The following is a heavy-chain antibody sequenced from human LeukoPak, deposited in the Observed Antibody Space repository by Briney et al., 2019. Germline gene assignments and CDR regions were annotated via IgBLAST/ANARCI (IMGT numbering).Heavy chain of an antibody. CDR1: GFTFRTYA. Sequence: GGSLILYCAASGFTFRTYAMSWVGQAPGKGLEWVSGIRGSGDSTSYADSVKGRFTISRDNSKNALYLQMSSLRAEDTAVYYCAKDRCSNSVCAYDYWGQGTLVTVSS. CDR3: AKDRCSNSVCAYDY. J-gene: IGHJ4*02. CDR2: IRGSGDST. V-gene: IGHV3-23*01. D-gene: IGHD2/OR15-2a*01.